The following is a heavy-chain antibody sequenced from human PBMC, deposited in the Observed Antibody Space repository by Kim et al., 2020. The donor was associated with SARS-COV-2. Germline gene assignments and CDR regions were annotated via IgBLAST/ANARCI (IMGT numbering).Heavy chain of an antibody. CDR3: ARERSKYYDSSGYPFDL. Sequence: LKSRVTISVDTSKKQFSLKLSSVTAADTAVYYCARERSKYYDSSGYPFDLWGRGTLVTVSS. D-gene: IGHD3-22*01. J-gene: IGHJ2*01. V-gene: IGHV4-59*01.